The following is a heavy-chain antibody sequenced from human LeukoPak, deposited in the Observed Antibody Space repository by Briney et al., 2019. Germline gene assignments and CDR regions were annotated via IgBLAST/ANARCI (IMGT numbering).Heavy chain of an antibody. CDR3: ARLVDDSSGTYWFYFDS. V-gene: IGHV1-18*01. CDR1: GYTFTNYG. J-gene: IGHJ4*02. D-gene: IGHD3-22*01. CDR2: ISAYNGNT. Sequence: GASVTVSCKASGYTFTNYGINWVRQAPGQGLEGMGWISAYNGNTNYAQKAQGRVTMTIDTSTTTGYMELRSLRSDDTAVYYCARLVDDSSGTYWFYFDSWGQGTLVTVSS.